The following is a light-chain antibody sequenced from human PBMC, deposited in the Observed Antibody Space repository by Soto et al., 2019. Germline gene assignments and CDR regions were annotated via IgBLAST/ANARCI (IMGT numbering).Light chain of an antibody. CDR2: AAS. Sequence: DIQMTQSPSSLSLSLGDRATITCRASQGISSYLAWYQQKPGKVPKLLIYAASTCPSGVPSRFSGSGSGTDFTLTISSLQPEDLATYYCQQYNSARRAFGQGTNLQI. CDR1: QGISSY. V-gene: IGKV1-27*01. CDR3: QQYNSARRA. J-gene: IGKJ1*01.